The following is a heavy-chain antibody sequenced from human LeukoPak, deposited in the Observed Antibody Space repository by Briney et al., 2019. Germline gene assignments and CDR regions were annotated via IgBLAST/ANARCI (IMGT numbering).Heavy chain of an antibody. J-gene: IGHJ3*02. D-gene: IGHD3-22*01. CDR1: GGTFSSYT. Sequence: SVKVSCKASGGTFSSYTISWVRQAPGQGLEWMGRIIPIFGTANYAQKFQGRVTITTDESTSTAYMELSSLRSEDTAVYYCASRSSTYYYDSSGFDAFDIWGQGQWSPSLQ. CDR3: ASRSSTYYYDSSGFDAFDI. V-gene: IGHV1-69*05. CDR2: IIPIFGTA.